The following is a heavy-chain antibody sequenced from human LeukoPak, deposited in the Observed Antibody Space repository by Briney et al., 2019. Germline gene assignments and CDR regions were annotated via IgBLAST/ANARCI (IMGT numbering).Heavy chain of an antibody. Sequence: SETLSLTCTVSGFSVTTDSYCWGWIRQPPGKGLEWIGYDYCGGNTNYDPSLKRRVTISVDTSKNQFSLTLTSVTAADTAVYFCVRDLFGWVGSWGEGILVTVSS. CDR2: DYCGGNT. CDR3: VRDLFGWVGS. J-gene: IGHJ4*02. CDR1: GFSVTTDSYC. V-gene: IGHV4-61*01. D-gene: IGHD3-3*01.